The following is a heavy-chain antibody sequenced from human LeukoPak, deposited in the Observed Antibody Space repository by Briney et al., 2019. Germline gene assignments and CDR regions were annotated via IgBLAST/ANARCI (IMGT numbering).Heavy chain of an antibody. J-gene: IGHJ4*02. V-gene: IGHV3-73*01. CDR2: IRSKDHAYAT. CDR1: GFILNASA. CDR3: SSPIFSSIPPEPVDY. D-gene: IGHD3-3*01. Sequence: PGGSLKLSCAASGFILNASAIYWVRQASGKGLEWVGRIRSKDHAYATSYAASLKGRFTISRDDSKNMAYLQMNSLKIEDTAVYYCSSPIFSSIPPEPVDYWGQGTLVTVSS.